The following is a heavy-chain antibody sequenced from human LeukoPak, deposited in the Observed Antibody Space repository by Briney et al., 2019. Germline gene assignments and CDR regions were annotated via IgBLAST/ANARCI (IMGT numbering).Heavy chain of an antibody. CDR1: GFTFDDYA. CDR2: IRGDGGST. J-gene: IGHJ4*02. CDR3: AKEHYYDSSGYFDY. D-gene: IGHD3-22*01. Sequence: PGGSLRLSCAASGFTFDDYAMHWVRQAPGKGLEWVSLIRGDGGSTYYSDSVKGRLTISRDNSKNSLYLQMNSLRTEDTALYYCAKEHYYDSSGYFDYWGQGTLVTVSS. V-gene: IGHV3-43*02.